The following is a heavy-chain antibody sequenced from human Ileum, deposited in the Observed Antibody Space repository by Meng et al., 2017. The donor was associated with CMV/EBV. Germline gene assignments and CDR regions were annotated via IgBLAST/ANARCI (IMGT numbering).Heavy chain of an antibody. V-gene: IGHV3-7*01. D-gene: IGHD5-24*01. Sequence: ETLSLTCTVSGGSVSTGSYYWCWIRQPPGKGLEWAATINPDGSEKYYVESLKGRFTISRDNAKDSLFLQMDSLRAEDTAMYFCARDWRTGYTHSMDVWGQGTTVTVSS. CDR1: GGSVSTGSYY. CDR3: ARDWRTGYTHSMDV. J-gene: IGHJ6*02. CDR2: INPDGSEK.